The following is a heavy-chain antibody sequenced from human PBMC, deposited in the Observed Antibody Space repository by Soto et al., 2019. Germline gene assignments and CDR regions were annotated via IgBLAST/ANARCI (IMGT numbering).Heavy chain of an antibody. CDR2: ISAYNGNT. J-gene: IGHJ4*02. V-gene: IGHV1-18*01. CDR3: ARDIDITMVRGVIPISFDY. D-gene: IGHD3-10*01. CDR1: GYTFTSYG. Sequence: ASVKVSCKASGYTFTSYGISWVRQAPGQGLEWMGWISAYNGNTNYAQKLQGRVTMTIDTSTSTAYMELRSLRSDDTAVYYCARDIDITMVRGVIPISFDYWGQGTLVTVSS.